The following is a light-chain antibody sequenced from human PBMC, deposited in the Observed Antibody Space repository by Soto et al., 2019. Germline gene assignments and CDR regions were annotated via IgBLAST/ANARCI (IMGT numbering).Light chain of an antibody. CDR1: QGISTY. CDR2: AAS. Sequence: DIQMTQSPSSLSASVGDRVTITCRASQGISTYLNWYQQKPGKAPKLLIYAASTLQSGVPSRFSGGGSGTDFTLTIGSLQPEDFASYFCQQSYSTPHTFGQGTKLEIK. CDR3: QQSYSTPHT. V-gene: IGKV1-39*01. J-gene: IGKJ2*01.